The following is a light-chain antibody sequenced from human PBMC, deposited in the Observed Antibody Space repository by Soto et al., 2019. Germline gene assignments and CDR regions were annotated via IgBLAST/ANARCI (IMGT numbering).Light chain of an antibody. J-gene: IGKJ1*01. V-gene: IGKV3-20*02. CDR3: LLDFSYFWA. CDR2: AAS. CDR1: QSVSSSY. Sequence: ELVLTQSPGTLSLSPGERATLSCRASQSVSSSYLAWYQQKPGQAPRLLIYAASTLQSGVPSRFSGSRSGTDFTLTISSLQPEDFATYYCLLDFSYFWAFGQGTKVDIK.